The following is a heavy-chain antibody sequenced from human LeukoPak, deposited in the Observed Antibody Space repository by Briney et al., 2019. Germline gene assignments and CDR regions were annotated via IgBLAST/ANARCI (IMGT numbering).Heavy chain of an antibody. Sequence: GGSLRLSCAASGFTFSSYWMTWVRQTPGKGLEWVANIKHDGSEDYFVDSVKGRFTISRDNAENSLHLQMSSLRAEDTAVYYCARSANYGGHAFFDYWGQGILVIVSS. J-gene: IGHJ4*02. CDR3: ARSANYGGHAFFDY. CDR1: GFTFSSYW. V-gene: IGHV3-7*01. D-gene: IGHD4/OR15-4a*01. CDR2: IKHDGSED.